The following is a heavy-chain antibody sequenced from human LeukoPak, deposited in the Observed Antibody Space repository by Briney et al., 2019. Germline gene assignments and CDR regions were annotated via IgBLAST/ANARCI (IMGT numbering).Heavy chain of an antibody. CDR1: GFIFSSYA. V-gene: IGHV3-23*01. J-gene: IGHJ4*02. Sequence: GGSLTLSYAASGFIFSSYAMTWVRQAPGKGLAWVSAIGSDGGGIQYEDSVRGRFTIPRDNSKNTLFLQMTNLRAEDTAVYFCAKYRIDGSTGWPFDYWGQGTLVTVSS. CDR2: IGSDGGGI. CDR3: AKYRIDGSTGWPFDY. D-gene: IGHD3-10*01.